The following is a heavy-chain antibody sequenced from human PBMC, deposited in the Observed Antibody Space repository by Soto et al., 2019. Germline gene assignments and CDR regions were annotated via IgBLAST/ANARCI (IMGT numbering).Heavy chain of an antibody. CDR3: ARVGYYDILTGDLGTEGSWFDP. D-gene: IGHD3-9*01. CDR1: GGTFSSYA. V-gene: IGHV1-69*12. CDR2: IIPIFGTA. Sequence: QVQLVQSGAEVKKPGSSVKVSCKASGGTFSSYAISWVRQAPGQGLEWMGGIIPIFGTANYAQKFQGRVTITADESTSTDYMELSSLRSEDTAVYYCARVGYYDILTGDLGTEGSWFDPWGQGTLVTVSS. J-gene: IGHJ5*02.